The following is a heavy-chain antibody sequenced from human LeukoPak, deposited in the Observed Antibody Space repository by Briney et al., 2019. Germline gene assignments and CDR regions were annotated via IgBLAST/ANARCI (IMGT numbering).Heavy chain of an antibody. CDR2: IYPGDSDG. CDR3: ARHLGSSSWIDY. Sequence: GESLKISCKGSGYTFTSYWIGWVRQLPGKGLEWMGLIYPGDSDGRYSPSFQGQVTISADTSINTAYLQWSTLKASDTAMYFCARHLGSSSWIDYWGQGTLVTVSS. D-gene: IGHD6-13*01. CDR1: GYTFTSYW. V-gene: IGHV5-51*01. J-gene: IGHJ4*02.